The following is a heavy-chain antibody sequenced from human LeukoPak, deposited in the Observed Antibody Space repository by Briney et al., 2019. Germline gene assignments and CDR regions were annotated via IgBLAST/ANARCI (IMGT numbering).Heavy chain of an antibody. D-gene: IGHD3-22*01. CDR3: ARDGSGYYYDSSGYYPFDY. CDR2: ISAYNGNT. CDR1: GYTFTSYG. V-gene: IGHV1-18*01. J-gene: IGHJ4*02. Sequence: ASVKVSCKASGYTFTSYGISWVRQAPGQGLAWMGWISAYNGNTNYAQKLQGRVTMTTDTSTSTAYMELRSLRSDDTAVYYCARDGSGYYYDSSGYYPFDYWGQGTLVTVSS.